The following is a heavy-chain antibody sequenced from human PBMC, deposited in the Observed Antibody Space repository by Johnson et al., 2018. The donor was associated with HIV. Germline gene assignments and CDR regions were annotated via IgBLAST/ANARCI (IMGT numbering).Heavy chain of an antibody. Sequence: VQLVESGGGLVQPGGSLRLSCAASGLTVSSHYMSVVRQGPGKGLEWVSVLNSGGGTYYADSGKGRVTISINNSKNTLYLQMNSLRAEDPAVYNCARDFHGDAFDIWGQGTMVTVSS. CDR3: ARDFHGDAFDI. J-gene: IGHJ3*02. V-gene: IGHV3-66*01. CDR2: LNSGGGT. CDR1: GLTVSSHY.